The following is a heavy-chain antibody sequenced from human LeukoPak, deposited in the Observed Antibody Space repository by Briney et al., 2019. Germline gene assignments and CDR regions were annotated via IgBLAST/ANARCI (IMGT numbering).Heavy chain of an antibody. D-gene: IGHD2-15*01. Sequence: GGSLRLSCAASGFTFDDYAMHWVRQAPGKGLEWVSGISWNSGSIGYADSVKGRFTIPRDNAKNSLYLQMNSLRAEDTALYYCAKDRVYCSGGSCYSLFDYWGQGTLVTVSS. CDR1: GFTFDDYA. CDR2: ISWNSGSI. V-gene: IGHV3-9*01. CDR3: AKDRVYCSGGSCYSLFDY. J-gene: IGHJ4*02.